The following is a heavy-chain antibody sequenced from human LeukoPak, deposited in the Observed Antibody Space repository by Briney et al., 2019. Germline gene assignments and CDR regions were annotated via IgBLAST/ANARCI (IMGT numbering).Heavy chain of an antibody. CDR3: ARDLAGQYCSSTTYCTFIRDTYFDY. CDR2: IYYSGST. V-gene: IGHV4-39*07. Sequence: SETLSLTCTVSGGSISSSSYYWGWIRQPPGKGLEWIGSIYYSGSTYYNPSLKSRVTISVDTSKNQFSLKLSSVTAADTAVYYCARDLAGQYCSSTTYCTFIRDTYFDYWGQGTLVTVSS. CDR1: GGSISSSSYY. D-gene: IGHD2-2*02. J-gene: IGHJ4*02.